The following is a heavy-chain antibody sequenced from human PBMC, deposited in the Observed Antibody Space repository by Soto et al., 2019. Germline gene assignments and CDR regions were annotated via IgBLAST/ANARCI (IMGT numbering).Heavy chain of an antibody. D-gene: IGHD2-15*01. CDR3: ARNGGRSHYAFDY. CDR1: GGPLSDYN. Sequence: QVQLQQWGAGLLKPSETLSLTCGVSGGPLSDYNWSWIRQAPGAGLEWIGEIGPSGATNYNPSLRSRVTISQDMSKSQFSLRLPSVTAADTAVYHCARNGGRSHYAFDYLGQGALITVSS. J-gene: IGHJ4*02. CDR2: IGPSGAT. V-gene: IGHV4-34*01.